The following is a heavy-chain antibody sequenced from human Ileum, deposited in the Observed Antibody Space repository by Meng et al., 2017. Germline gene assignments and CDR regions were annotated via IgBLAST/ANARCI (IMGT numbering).Heavy chain of an antibody. CDR1: GFSLRSYS. J-gene: IGHJ4*02. Sequence: EVQLVESGGGLVKPGGSLRRSCAASGFSLRSYSVNWVRQAPGKGLEWVSSISSSSSYIFYADSVKGRFTISRDNAKNSVYLQMNSLRAEDTAVYYCARDFSGSYYTNYFDYWGQGTLVTVSS. CDR3: ARDFSGSYYTNYFDY. D-gene: IGHD1-26*01. V-gene: IGHV3-21*01. CDR2: ISSSSSYI.